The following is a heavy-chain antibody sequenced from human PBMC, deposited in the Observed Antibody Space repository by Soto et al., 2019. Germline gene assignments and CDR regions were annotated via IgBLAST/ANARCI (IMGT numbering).Heavy chain of an antibody. V-gene: IGHV1-69*13. D-gene: IGHD3-10*01. Sequence: ASVKVSCKASGGTFSSYAISWVRQAPGQGLEWMGGIIPIFGTANYAQKFQGRVTITADESTSTAYMELSSLRSEDTAVYYCARQHGSGSLSGYWGQGTLVTGSS. CDR2: IIPIFGTA. CDR1: GGTFSSYA. J-gene: IGHJ4*02. CDR3: ARQHGSGSLSGY.